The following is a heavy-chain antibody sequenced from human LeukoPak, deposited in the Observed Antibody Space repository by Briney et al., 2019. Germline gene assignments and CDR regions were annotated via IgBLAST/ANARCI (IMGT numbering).Heavy chain of an antibody. D-gene: IGHD1-7*01. CDR3: AKGTGTPIDYSYMDV. J-gene: IGHJ6*03. CDR2: ISGSGSST. V-gene: IGHV3-23*01. Sequence: GGSLRLSCAAPGFTFSSYAMFWVRLAPGKGLEWVSGISGSGSSTNHADSVKGRYIISRDNSKNTLYLQMNSLRAEDTAEYYCAKGTGTPIDYSYMDVWGKGTTVTVSS. CDR1: GFTFSSYA.